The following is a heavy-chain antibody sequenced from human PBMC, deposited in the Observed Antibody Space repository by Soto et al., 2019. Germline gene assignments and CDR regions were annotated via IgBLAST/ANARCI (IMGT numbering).Heavy chain of an antibody. CDR2: LNPNSGGT. Sequence: QVQLVQSGAEVKKPGASVKVSCKASGYTFTGYYMHWVRQAPGQGLEWMGWLNPNSGGTNNAQKIQGRVTMTRETSISTPYIELSRLRYDDTAVYYCATSYANYSGGYWGQGTLVTVSS. J-gene: IGHJ4*02. CDR1: GYTFTGYY. D-gene: IGHD3-10*01. V-gene: IGHV1-2*02. CDR3: ATSYANYSGGY.